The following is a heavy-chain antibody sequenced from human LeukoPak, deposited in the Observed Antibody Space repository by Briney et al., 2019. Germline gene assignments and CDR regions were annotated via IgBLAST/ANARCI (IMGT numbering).Heavy chain of an antibody. D-gene: IGHD6-6*01. CDR2: ISAYNGNT. CDR3: ARVAARKDHHYYMDV. V-gene: IGHV1-18*01. CDR1: GYTLTSYG. Sequence: GASVKVSCKASGYTLTSYGISWVRQAPGQGLEWMGWISAYNGNTNYAQKLQGRVTMTTDTSTSTAYMELRSLRSDDTAVYYCARVAARKDHHYYMDVWGKGTTVTVSS. J-gene: IGHJ6*03.